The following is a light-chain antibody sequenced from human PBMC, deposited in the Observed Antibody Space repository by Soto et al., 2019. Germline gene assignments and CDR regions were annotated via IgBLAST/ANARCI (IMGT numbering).Light chain of an antibody. CDR1: SSNIGAGYD. J-gene: IGLJ1*01. CDR2: ANN. Sequence: QSVLTQPPSVSGAPGQRVTISCTGSSSNIGAGYDVHWYQQFPGTAPKLLIYANNNRPSGVPGRFSGSKSVTSASLAITGLQAEDEADYYCQSYDSSLSGYVFGTGTKLTVL. CDR3: QSYDSSLSGYV. V-gene: IGLV1-40*01.